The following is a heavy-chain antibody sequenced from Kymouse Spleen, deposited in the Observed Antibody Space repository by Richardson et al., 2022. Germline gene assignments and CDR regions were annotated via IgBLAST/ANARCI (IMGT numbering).Heavy chain of an antibody. D-gene: IGHD3-10*01. CDR2: ISYDGSNK. J-gene: IGHJ6*02. CDR3: AKEIRFTMVRGVIITHYYYYYGMDV. V-gene: IGHV3-30*18. Sequence: QVQLVESGGGVVQPGRSLRLSCAASGFTFSSYGMHWVRQAPGKGLEWVAVISYDGSNKYYADSVKGRFTISRDNSKNTLYLQMNSLRAEDTAVYYCAKEIRFTMVRGVIITHYYYYYGMDVWGQGTTVTVSS. CDR1: GFTFSSYG.